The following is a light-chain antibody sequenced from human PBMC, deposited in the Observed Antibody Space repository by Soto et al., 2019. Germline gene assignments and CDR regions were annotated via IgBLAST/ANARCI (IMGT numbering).Light chain of an antibody. J-gene: IGKJ1*01. V-gene: IGKV3-20*01. CDR1: HSVSSNY. CDR2: DVS. Sequence: EIVLTQSPGTLSLSPGERATLSCRSSHSVSSNYLAWYQQKPGQAPRLLIYDVSSRATGIPDRFSGGGSGTDFTLTIGRLEPVDFAVYYCQQYGISPTFGQGTKVDI. CDR3: QQYGISPT.